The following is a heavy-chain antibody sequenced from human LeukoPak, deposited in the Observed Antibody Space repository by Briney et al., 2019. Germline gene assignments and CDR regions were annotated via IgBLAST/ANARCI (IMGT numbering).Heavy chain of an antibody. CDR3: AEPGGTGGGVIDQPIDY. J-gene: IGHJ4*02. D-gene: IGHD3-16*02. CDR1: GGSFSGYY. CDR2: INHSGST. V-gene: IGHV4-34*01. Sequence: SETLSLTCAVYGGSFSGYYWSWIRQPPGKGLEWIGEINHSGSTNYNPSLKSRVTISVDTSKNQFSLKLSSVTAADTAVYYCAEPGGTGGGVIDQPIDYWGQGTLVTVSS.